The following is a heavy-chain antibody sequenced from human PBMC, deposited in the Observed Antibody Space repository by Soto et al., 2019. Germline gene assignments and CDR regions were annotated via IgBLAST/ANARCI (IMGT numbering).Heavy chain of an antibody. D-gene: IGHD3-22*01. CDR2: ISGSGGST. CDR1: GLNFDDFA. V-gene: IGHV3-23*01. Sequence: GGSLRLSCVGTGLNFDDFAMHWVRQAPGKGLEWVSGISGSGGSTYYADSVKGRFTISRDNSKNTLYLQMNSLRAEDTAVYYCAKDRGRYYDSSGYWDYWGQGTLVTVSS. J-gene: IGHJ4*02. CDR3: AKDRGRYYDSSGYWDY.